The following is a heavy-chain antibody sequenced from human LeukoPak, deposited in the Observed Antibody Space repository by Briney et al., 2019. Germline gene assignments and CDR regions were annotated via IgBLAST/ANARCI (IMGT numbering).Heavy chain of an antibody. D-gene: IGHD3-16*02. J-gene: IGHJ3*02. CDR1: GFTFSDYY. CDR3: AKDYVWGSYRPQAFNI. Sequence: GGSLRLSCAASGFTFSDYYMSWVRQAPGKGLEWVSAISGSGGSTYYADSVKGRFTISRDNSKNTLYLQMNSLRAEDTAVYYCAKDYVWGSYRPQAFNIWGQGTMVTVSS. CDR2: ISGSGGST. V-gene: IGHV3-23*01.